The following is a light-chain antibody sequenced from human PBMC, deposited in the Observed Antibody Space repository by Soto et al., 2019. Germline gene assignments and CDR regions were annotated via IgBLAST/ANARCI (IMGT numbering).Light chain of an antibody. CDR2: DVS. CDR1: SSDVGGYNS. J-gene: IGLJ1*01. Sequence: QSALTQPRSVSGSPGQSVTVSCTGTSSDVGGYNSVSWYQQHPGTAPRLMIYDVSKRPSGVPDRFSGSKSGDTASLTISGLQAEDEADYYCCSYAGNYIYVFGTGTQLTVL. CDR3: CSYAGNYIYV. V-gene: IGLV2-11*01.